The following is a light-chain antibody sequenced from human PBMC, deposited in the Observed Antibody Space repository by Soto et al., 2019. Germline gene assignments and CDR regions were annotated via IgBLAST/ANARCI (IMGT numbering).Light chain of an antibody. Sequence: QSALTQPASMSGSPGQSITISCTGTSGDVGSYKFVSWYQQHPDKAPKLIIYECSERPSGVSNRFSVSKSGNTASLTISGLQTDEEAEYFCFSYAGHSIWLFGGGTQLTGL. J-gene: IGLJ3*02. CDR2: ECS. V-gene: IGLV2-23*01. CDR3: FSYAGHSIWL. CDR1: SGDVGSYKF.